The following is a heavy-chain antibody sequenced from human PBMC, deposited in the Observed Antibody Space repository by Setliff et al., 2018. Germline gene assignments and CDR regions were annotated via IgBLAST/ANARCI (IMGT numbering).Heavy chain of an antibody. J-gene: IGHJ4*02. D-gene: IGHD3-10*01. CDR1: GYTFTSYY. CDR2: INTGGGSA. Sequence: ASVKVSCKAGGYTFTSYYMYWVRQAPGQGLEWMGTINTGGGSASIVDQFQGRVTMTRDTSTSTVYMEFSSLRAEDTAVYYCAKDRPQGVSGRSLDYWGRGALVTVSS. CDR3: AKDRPQGVSGRSLDY. V-gene: IGHV1-46*01.